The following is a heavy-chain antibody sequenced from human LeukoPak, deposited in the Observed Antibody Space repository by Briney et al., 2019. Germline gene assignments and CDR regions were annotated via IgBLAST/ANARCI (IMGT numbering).Heavy chain of an antibody. CDR1: GFTFSSYS. Sequence: GGSLRLSCAASGFTFSSYSMNWVRQAPGKGLEWVSYISSSSSTIYYADSVKGRFTISRDNAKNSLYLQMNSLRAEDTAVYYCARANWFDPWGQGTLVTVSS. CDR3: ARANWFDP. J-gene: IGHJ5*02. V-gene: IGHV3-48*01. CDR2: ISSSSSTI.